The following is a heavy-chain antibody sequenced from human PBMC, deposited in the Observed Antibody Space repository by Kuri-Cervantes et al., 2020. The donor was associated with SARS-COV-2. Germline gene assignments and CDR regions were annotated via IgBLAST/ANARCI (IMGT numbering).Heavy chain of an antibody. D-gene: IGHD3-22*01. V-gene: IGHV3-33*07. Sequence: GESLKISCTASEFPFSSFPIYWVRQAPGKGLQWVAVIWYDGSNKYYADSVKGRFTISRDNSKNTLYLQMNSLRAEDTAVYYCARDRYYDSSGPMIDYWGQGTLVTVSS. CDR3: ARDRYYDSSGPMIDY. CDR2: IWYDGSNK. J-gene: IGHJ4*02. CDR1: EFPFSSFP.